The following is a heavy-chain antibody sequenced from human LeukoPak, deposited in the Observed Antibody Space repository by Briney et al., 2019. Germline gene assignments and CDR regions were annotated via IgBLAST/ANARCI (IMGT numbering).Heavy chain of an antibody. CDR3: AKNPLVSGTIYFDS. Sequence: GGSLRLSCAASGFTFSNYLMNWVRQAPGKGLEWVANIKQDGSDKYYLDSVKGRFTISRDNAKNSLSLQMNSLRAEDTAIYYCAKNPLVSGTIYFDSWGQGTLLAVSS. J-gene: IGHJ4*02. V-gene: IGHV3-7*03. D-gene: IGHD6-19*01. CDR2: IKQDGSDK. CDR1: GFTFSNYL.